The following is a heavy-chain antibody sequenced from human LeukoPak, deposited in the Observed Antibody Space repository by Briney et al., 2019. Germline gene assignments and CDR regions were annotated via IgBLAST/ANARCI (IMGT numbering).Heavy chain of an antibody. CDR1: GYTFTSYG. D-gene: IGHD1-26*01. V-gene: IGHV1-18*01. CDR2: ISAYNGNT. Sequence: ASVKVSCKASGYTFTSYGVSWVRQAPGQGLEWMGWISAYNGNTNYAQKLQGRVTMTTDTSTSTAYMELRSLRSDDTAVYYCARDWGGELPRYYYYMDVWGKGTTVTVSS. CDR3: ARDWGGELPRYYYYMDV. J-gene: IGHJ6*03.